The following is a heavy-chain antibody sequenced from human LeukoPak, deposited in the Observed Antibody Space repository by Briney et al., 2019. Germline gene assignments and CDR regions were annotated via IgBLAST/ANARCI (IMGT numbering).Heavy chain of an antibody. V-gene: IGHV1-2*02. CDR3: ARAPPGTTGTTNYFNY. CDR2: INPNSGGT. Sequence: GASVKVSCKASGYTFTGYYMHWVRQAPGQGLEWMGWINPNSGGTNYAQKFQGRVTMTRDTSISTAYMELSRLRSDDTAVYYCARAPPGTTGTTNYFNYWGQGTLVTVSS. CDR1: GYTFTGYY. J-gene: IGHJ4*02. D-gene: IGHD1-1*01.